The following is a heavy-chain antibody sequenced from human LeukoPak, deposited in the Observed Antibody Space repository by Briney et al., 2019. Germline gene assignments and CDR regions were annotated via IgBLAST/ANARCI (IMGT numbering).Heavy chain of an antibody. CDR1: GGSFSGYY. V-gene: IGHV4-34*01. CDR2: INHSGST. J-gene: IGHJ5*02. D-gene: IGHD2-21*01. Sequence: SETLSLTCAVYGGSFSGYYWSWIRQPPGKGLEWIGEINHSGSTNYNPSLKSRVTISVDTSKNQFSLKPSSVIAADTAVYYCARRHIPRRGGGVRFDPWGQGTLVTVSS. CDR3: ARRHIPRRGGGVRFDP.